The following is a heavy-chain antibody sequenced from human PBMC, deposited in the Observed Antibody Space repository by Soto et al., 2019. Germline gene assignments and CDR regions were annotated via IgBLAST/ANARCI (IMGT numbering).Heavy chain of an antibody. J-gene: IGHJ6*02. D-gene: IGHD3-10*01. Sequence: SETLSLTCAVSGGSISSSNWWSWVRQPPGKGLEWIGEIYHSGSTNYNPSLKSRVTISVDKSKNQFSLKLSSVTAADRAVYYCAGGMVRGVISSYYYYYGMDVWGQGTTVTVSS. CDR1: GGSISSSNW. CDR2: IYHSGST. CDR3: AGGMVRGVISSYYYYYGMDV. V-gene: IGHV4-4*02.